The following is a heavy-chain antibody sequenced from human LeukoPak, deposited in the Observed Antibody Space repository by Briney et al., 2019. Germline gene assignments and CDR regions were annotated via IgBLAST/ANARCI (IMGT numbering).Heavy chain of an antibody. J-gene: IGHJ6*03. CDR2: ISWDGGST. V-gene: IGHV3-43*01. CDR1: GFTFDDYT. D-gene: IGHD5-18*01. CDR3: ARQSGYSIYYYYYMDV. Sequence: GGSLRLSCAASGFTFDDYTMHWVRQAPGKGLEWVSLISWDGGSTYYADSVKGRFTISRDNSKNSLYLQMNSLRTEDTAVYYCARQSGYSIYYYYYMDVWAKGPRSPSP.